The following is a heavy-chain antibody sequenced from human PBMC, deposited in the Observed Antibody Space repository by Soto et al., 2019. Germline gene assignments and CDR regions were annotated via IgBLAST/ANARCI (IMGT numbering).Heavy chain of an antibody. CDR2: VQYGGST. V-gene: IGHV4-61*01. CDR3: AVLLQGGGGDGN. D-gene: IGHD3-10*01. J-gene: IGHJ4*02. Sequence: QVQLQESGPGLVKPSETLSLTCTVSGASVNNRNYHWSWIRQPPGRGLEWIGQVQYGGSTEFASSPLTRRLTLPMDASKNQFSLKLSSVTAADTAIYYCAVLLQGGGGDGNWGQGTLVTVSS. CDR1: GASVNNRNYH.